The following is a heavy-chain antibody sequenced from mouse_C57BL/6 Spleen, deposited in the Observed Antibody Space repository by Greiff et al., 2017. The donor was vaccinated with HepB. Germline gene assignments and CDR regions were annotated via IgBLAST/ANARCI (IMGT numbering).Heavy chain of an antibody. CDR2: INPGSGGP. J-gene: IGHJ1*03. V-gene: IGHV1-54*01. CDR1: GYAFTNYL. Sequence: VKLVESGAELVRPGTSVKVSCKASGYAFTNYLIEWVKQRPGQGLEWIGVINPGSGGPNYNAKFKGKATLTADKSSSTAYMQRSSLTSEDSAVYFCARYYGSSKWYFDVWGTGTTVTVSS. CDR3: ARYYGSSKWYFDV. D-gene: IGHD1-1*01.